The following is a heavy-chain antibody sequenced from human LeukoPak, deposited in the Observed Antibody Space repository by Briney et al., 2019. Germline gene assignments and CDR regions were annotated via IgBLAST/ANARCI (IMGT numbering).Heavy chain of an antibody. J-gene: IGHJ6*02. V-gene: IGHV4-59*01. CDR3: ARDATEYGMDV. D-gene: IGHD1-14*01. Sequence: SETLSLTCTVSGGSISSYYWSWIRQPPGKGLEWIGYIYYSGRTNYNPSLKSRVTISVDTSKNQFSLKLSSVTAADTAVYYCARDATEYGMDVWGQGTTVTVSS. CDR1: GGSISSYY. CDR2: IYYSGRT.